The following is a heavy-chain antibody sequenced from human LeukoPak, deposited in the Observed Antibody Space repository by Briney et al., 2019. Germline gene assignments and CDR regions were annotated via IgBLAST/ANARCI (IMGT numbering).Heavy chain of an antibody. J-gene: IGHJ4*02. CDR1: GVSISSSSYY. CDR2: IYYSGST. Sequence: SETLSLTCTVSGVSISSSSYYWGWIRQPPGKGLEWIGSIYYSGSTYYNPSLKSRVTISVDTSKNQFSLKLSSVTAADTAVYYCARRYYYDSSGPAGGFDYWGQGTLVTVSS. V-gene: IGHV4-39*01. CDR3: ARRYYYDSSGPAGGFDY. D-gene: IGHD3-22*01.